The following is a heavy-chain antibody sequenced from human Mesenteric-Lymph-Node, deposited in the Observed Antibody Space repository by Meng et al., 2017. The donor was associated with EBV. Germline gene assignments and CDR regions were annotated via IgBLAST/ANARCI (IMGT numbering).Heavy chain of an antibody. CDR1: GGSINSHY. Sequence: QVQRQESGPGLVKPSETLSLSCTVSGGSINSHYCNWIRQSPGKGLEWIGYVYYTGSTSYNPSVKSRVTISLDTSKNQFSLKLTSVTAADTAVYYCATSRAKTTMTTIPSGFDFWGQGTLVTVSS. D-gene: IGHD4-17*01. J-gene: IGHJ4*02. CDR3: ATSRAKTTMTTIPSGFDF. V-gene: IGHV4-59*11. CDR2: VYYTGST.